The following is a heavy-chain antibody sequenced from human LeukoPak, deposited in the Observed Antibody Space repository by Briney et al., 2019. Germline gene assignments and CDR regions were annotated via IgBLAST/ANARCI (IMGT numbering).Heavy chain of an antibody. D-gene: IGHD1-26*01. J-gene: IGHJ5*02. CDR2: IIPIFGTA. CDR1: GGTFSSYA. V-gene: IGHV1-69*13. Sequence: GASVTVSCKATGGTFSSYAISWVRQAPGQGLEWMGGIIPIFGTANYAQKFQGRVTITADESASTAYMELSSLRSEDTAVYYCARAQWAPPPIGGYNWFDPWGQGTLVTVSS. CDR3: ARAQWAPPPIGGYNWFDP.